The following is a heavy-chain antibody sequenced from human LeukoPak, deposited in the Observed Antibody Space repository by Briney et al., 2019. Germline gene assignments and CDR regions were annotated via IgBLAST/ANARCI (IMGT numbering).Heavy chain of an antibody. D-gene: IGHD6-19*01. CDR2: IRSKAYGGTT. V-gene: IGHV3-49*04. CDR3: TRAGWDSGGWYASNYYYGMDV. J-gene: IGHJ6*02. CDR1: GFTFGDYA. Sequence: PGGSLRLSCTASGFTFGDYAMSWVRQAPGKGLEWVGFIRSKAYGGTTEYAASVKGRFTISRDDSKSIAYLQMNSLKTEDTAVYYCTRAGWDSGGWYASNYYYGMDVWGQGTTVTVSS.